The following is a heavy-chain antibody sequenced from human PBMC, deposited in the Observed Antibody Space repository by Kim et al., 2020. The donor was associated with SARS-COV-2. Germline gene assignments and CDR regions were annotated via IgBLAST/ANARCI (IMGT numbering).Heavy chain of an antibody. CDR2: ISAYNGNT. Sequence: ASVKVSCKASGYTFTSYGISWVRQAPGQGLEWMGWISAYNGNTNYAQKLQGRVTMTTDTSTSTAYMELRSLRSDDTAVYYCARETAAAQGLRYGMDVWGQGTTVTVSS. J-gene: IGHJ6*02. CDR3: ARETAAAQGLRYGMDV. V-gene: IGHV1-18*04. D-gene: IGHD6-13*01. CDR1: GYTFTSYG.